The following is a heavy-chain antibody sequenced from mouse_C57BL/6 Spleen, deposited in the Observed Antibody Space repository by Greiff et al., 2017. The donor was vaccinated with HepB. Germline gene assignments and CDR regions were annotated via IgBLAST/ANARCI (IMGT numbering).Heavy chain of an antibody. Sequence: VQLKESGPGMVKPSQSLSLTCTVTGYSITSGYDWHWIRHFPGNKLEWMGYISYSGSTNYNPSLKSRISITHDTSKNHFFLKLNSVTTEDTATYYCASSDGYERYYAMDYWGQGTSVTVSS. CDR3: ASSDGYERYYAMDY. CDR1: GYSITSGYD. V-gene: IGHV3-1*01. J-gene: IGHJ4*01. CDR2: ISYSGST. D-gene: IGHD2-2*01.